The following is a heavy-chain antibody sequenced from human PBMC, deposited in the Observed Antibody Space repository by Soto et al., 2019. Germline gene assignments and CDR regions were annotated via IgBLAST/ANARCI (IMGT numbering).Heavy chain of an antibody. J-gene: IGHJ6*03. CDR2: ISSNGVGT. V-gene: IGHV3-64*01. CDR3: ARRARPDFYYMDV. CDR1: GFTLSGDA. Sequence: EVQLAESGGGLAQPGGSLRLSCAASGFTLSGDAMDWVRQAPGKGLEYVSGISSNGVGTYYANSVQGRFTISRDNSKNTVYLQMGSLRTEDMAVYYCARRARPDFYYMDVWGKGTTVTVS. D-gene: IGHD6-6*01.